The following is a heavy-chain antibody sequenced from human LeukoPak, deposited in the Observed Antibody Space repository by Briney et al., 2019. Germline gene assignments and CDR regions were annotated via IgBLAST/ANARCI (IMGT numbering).Heavy chain of an antibody. D-gene: IGHD6-13*01. CDR1: GFTFSSYA. CDR2: IHYDGSDQ. V-gene: IGHV3-30*02. CDR3: AKGYSNNWFDY. J-gene: IGHJ4*02. Sequence: AGGSLRLSCAASGFTFSSYAMHWVRQVPGKGLEWVAFIHYDGSDQYYADSGKGRFTISRDNSRNTLYLQMNSLRAEDTAVYYCAKGYSNNWFDYWGQGTLVTVSS.